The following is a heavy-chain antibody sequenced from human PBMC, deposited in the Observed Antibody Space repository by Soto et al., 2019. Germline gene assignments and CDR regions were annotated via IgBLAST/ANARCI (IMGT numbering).Heavy chain of an antibody. CDR1: GSIFITYG. CDR2: IIPFLGKT. Sequence: QVQLVQSGAELKMPGSSVKVSCKTSGSIFITYGFSWVRQAPGQGLEWMGGIIPFLGKTNHAQKFQGRVTITAGKDTGTVYEELTNLTFEDTAVYFCARETAHRGASGRPLLPENFDSWGQGTLVTVSS. CDR3: ARETAHRGASGRPLLPENFDS. D-gene: IGHD3-10*01. J-gene: IGHJ4*02. V-gene: IGHV1-69*06.